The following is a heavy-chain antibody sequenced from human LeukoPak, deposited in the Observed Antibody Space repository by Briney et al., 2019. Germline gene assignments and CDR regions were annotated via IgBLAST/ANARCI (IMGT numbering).Heavy chain of an antibody. CDR1: GGSISSGDYY. CDR3: ARLGYGETPGDY. J-gene: IGHJ4*02. CDR2: IYYSGST. D-gene: IGHD5-18*01. Sequence: SETLSLTCTVSGGSISSGDYYWSWIRQPPGKGLEWIGYIYYSGSTYYNPSLKSRVTISVDTSKNQFSLKLSSVTAADTAVYYCARLGYGETPGDYWGQGTLVTVSS. V-gene: IGHV4-30-4*01.